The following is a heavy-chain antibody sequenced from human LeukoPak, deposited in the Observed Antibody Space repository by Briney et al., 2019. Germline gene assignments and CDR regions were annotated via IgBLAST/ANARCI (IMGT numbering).Heavy chain of an antibody. CDR1: GYTFTGYY. J-gene: IGHJ6*02. D-gene: IGHD3-10*01. V-gene: IGHV1-2*02. CDR3: ARVRHYYGSESYPAYYYGMDV. Sequence: ASVKVSCKASGYTFTGYYMHWGRQAPGQGLEWMGWINPNSGGTNYAQKIQGRVTMTRDTSISTAYMELSRLRSDDTAVYYCARVRHYYGSESYPAYYYGMDVWGQGTTVTVSS. CDR2: INPNSGGT.